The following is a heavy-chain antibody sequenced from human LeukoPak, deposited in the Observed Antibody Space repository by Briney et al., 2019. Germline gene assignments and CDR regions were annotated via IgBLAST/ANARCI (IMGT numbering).Heavy chain of an antibody. CDR1: GGTFSSYA. CDR2: IIPIFGTA. CDR3: ASTLEGGSYYVLYYFDY. D-gene: IGHD1-26*01. Sequence: SVKVSCKASGGTFSSYAISWVRQAPGQGLEGMGGIIPIFGTANYAQKFQGRVTITADESTSTAYMELSSLRSEDTAVYYCASTLEGGSYYVLYYFDYWGQGTLVTVSS. J-gene: IGHJ4*02. V-gene: IGHV1-69*01.